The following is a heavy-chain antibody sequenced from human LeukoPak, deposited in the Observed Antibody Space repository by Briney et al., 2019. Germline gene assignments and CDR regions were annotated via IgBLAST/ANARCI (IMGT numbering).Heavy chain of an antibody. CDR2: INHSGST. J-gene: IGHJ6*03. CDR1: GGSFSGYY. V-gene: IGHV4-34*01. D-gene: IGHD4-11*01. CDR3: ARTDYSTYYYYYMDV. Sequence: PSETLSLTCAVHGGSFSGYYWSWIRQPPGKGLEWIGEINHSGSTNYNPSLKSRVTISVDTSKNQFSLKLSSVTAADTAVYYCARTDYSTYYYYYMDVWGKGTTVTVSS.